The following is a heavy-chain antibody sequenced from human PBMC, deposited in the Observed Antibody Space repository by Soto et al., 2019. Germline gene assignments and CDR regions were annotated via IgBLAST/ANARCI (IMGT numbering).Heavy chain of an antibody. J-gene: IGHJ6*02. D-gene: IGHD6-6*01. V-gene: IGHV5-51*01. Sequence: PGESLKISCKGSGYSFTSYWIGWVRQMPGKGLEWMGIIYPGDSDTRYSPSFQGQVTISADKSISTAYLQWSSLKASDTAMYYCARHPLDLEYSSSGLRDYGMDVWGQGTTVTVSS. CDR1: GYSFTSYW. CDR2: IYPGDSDT. CDR3: ARHPLDLEYSSSGLRDYGMDV.